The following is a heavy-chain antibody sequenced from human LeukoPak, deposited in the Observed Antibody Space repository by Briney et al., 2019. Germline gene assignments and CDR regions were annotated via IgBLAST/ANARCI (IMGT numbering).Heavy chain of an antibody. V-gene: IGHV1-8*01. J-gene: IGHJ6*02. CDR3: AGGDSRYYGMDV. Sequence: ASVKVSCKASGYTFTSYDINWVRQATGQGLEWMGWMNPNSGNTGYAQKFQGRVTMTRNTSISTAYMELSSLRSEDTAVYYCAGGDSRYYGMDVWGQGTTVTVSS. CDR1: GYTFTSYD. CDR2: MNPNSGNT.